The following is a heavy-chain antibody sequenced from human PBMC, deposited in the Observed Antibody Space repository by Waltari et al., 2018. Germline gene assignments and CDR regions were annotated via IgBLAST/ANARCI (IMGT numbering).Heavy chain of an antibody. CDR1: GDSIRSHF. CDR2: MYVSGTK. J-gene: IGHJ3*02. Sequence: VQLQESGPGLVKPSETLSLRCTVSGDSIRSHFWSWTRQAPGKGLEWIGHMYVSGTKDYNPSLKSRVAISIDTSKNHFSLNLRSVTAADTAIYYCARLPRGSVIIGAFDIWGQGTQVTVSS. V-gene: IGHV4-59*11. CDR3: ARLPRGSVIIGAFDI. D-gene: IGHD3-22*01.